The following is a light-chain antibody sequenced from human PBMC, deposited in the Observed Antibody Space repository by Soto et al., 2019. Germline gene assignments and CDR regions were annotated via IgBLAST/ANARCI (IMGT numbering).Light chain of an antibody. CDR1: SSDFGGYNY. Sequence: QSALTQPPSASGAPGQSVTISCTGTSSDFGGYNYVSWYQQYPGKAPKLMIYEVSKRPSGLPDRFSGSKSGKTASLTVSGLQPEDEADYYCTSYAGSNIWVFGGGTKLTVL. V-gene: IGLV2-8*01. CDR3: TSYAGSNIWV. CDR2: EVS. J-gene: IGLJ3*02.